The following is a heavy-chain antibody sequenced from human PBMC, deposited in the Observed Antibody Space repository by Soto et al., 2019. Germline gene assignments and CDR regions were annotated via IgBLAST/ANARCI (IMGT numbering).Heavy chain of an antibody. CDR3: ARPIVIIPAARVLGYYYYGMDV. J-gene: IGHJ6*02. V-gene: IGHV4-39*01. CDR1: GVSISSSSYY. CDR2: FYYSGST. D-gene: IGHD2-2*01. Sequence: QLQLQESGPGLVKPSETLSLTCAVSGVSISSSSYYWGWIRQPPGKGLEWIGSFYYSGSTYYNPSLKSRVIISVDTSKNQFSLRLRSVTAADTAVYYCARPIVIIPAARVLGYYYYGMDVWGQGTTVTVSS.